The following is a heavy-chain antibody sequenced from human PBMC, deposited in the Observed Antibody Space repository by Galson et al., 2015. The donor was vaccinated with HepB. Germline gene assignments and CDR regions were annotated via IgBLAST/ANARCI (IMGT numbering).Heavy chain of an antibody. D-gene: IGHD2-15*01. J-gene: IGHJ4*02. CDR2: ISAYNGNT. CDR1: GYTFTSYG. V-gene: IGHV1-18*01. Sequence: SVKVSCKASGYTFTSYGISWVRQAPGQGLEWMGWISAYNGNTNYAQKLQGRVTMTTDTSTSTAYMELRSLRSDDTAVYYCAKGLYCSGGSCPLDYWGQGTLVTVSS. CDR3: AKGLYCSGGSCPLDY.